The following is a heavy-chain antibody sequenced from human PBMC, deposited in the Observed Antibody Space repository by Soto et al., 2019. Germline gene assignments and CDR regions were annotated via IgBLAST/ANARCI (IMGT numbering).Heavy chain of an antibody. CDR1: GFTFDDYA. CDR3: AKDGGYYDYIWGSYRFSYFDY. V-gene: IGHV3-9*01. D-gene: IGHD3-16*02. CDR2: ISWNSGSI. Sequence: EVQLVESGGGLAQPGRSLRLSCAASGFTFDDYAMHWVRQAPGKGLEWVSGISWNSGSIGYADSVKGRFTISRDNAKNSLYLQMNSLRAEDTALYYCAKDGGYYDYIWGSYRFSYFDYWGQGTLVTVSS. J-gene: IGHJ4*02.